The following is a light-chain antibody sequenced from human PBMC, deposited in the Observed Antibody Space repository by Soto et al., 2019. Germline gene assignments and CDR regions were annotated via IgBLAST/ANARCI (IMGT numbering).Light chain of an antibody. J-gene: IGLJ2*01. CDR3: CSYAGTYPL. CDR1: SINIGYYNY. V-gene: IGLV2-11*01. CDR2: DVT. Sequence: QSALTQPRSVSGSPGQSVTISCTGTSINIGYYNYVSWYQHHPGKAPTLMIYDVTNRPSGVPDRFSGSKSGNTASLIISGLQAEDEADYFCCSYAGTYPLFGGGTKLTVL.